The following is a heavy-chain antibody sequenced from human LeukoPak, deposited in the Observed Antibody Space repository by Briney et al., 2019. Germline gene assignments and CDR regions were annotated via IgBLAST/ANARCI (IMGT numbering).Heavy chain of an antibody. Sequence: GGSLRLFCAASGFTFSSYSMNWVRQAPGKGLEWVSYISSSSSTIYYADSVKGRFTISRDNAKNSLYLQMNSLRAEDTAVYYCARRDDYVWGSYPNYFDYWGQGTLITVSS. CDR2: ISSSSSTI. D-gene: IGHD3-16*02. V-gene: IGHV3-48*01. CDR1: GFTFSSYS. J-gene: IGHJ4*02. CDR3: ARRDDYVWGSYPNYFDY.